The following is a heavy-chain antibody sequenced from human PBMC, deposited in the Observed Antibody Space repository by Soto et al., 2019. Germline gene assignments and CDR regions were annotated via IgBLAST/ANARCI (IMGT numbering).Heavy chain of an antibody. J-gene: IGHJ5*02. CDR2: ISAYNGNT. V-gene: IGHV1-18*01. CDR3: ARDLGMVAAPVWFDP. CDR1: GYTFTSYG. Sequence: GASVTVSCKASGYTFTSYGISWVRQAPGQGLEWMGWISAYNGNTNYAQKLQGRVTMTTDTSTSTAYMELRSLRSDDTAVYYCARDLGMVAAPVWFDPWGQGTLVTVSS. D-gene: IGHD2-15*01.